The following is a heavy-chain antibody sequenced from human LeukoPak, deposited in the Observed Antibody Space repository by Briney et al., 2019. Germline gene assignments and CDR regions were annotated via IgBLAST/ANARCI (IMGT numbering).Heavy chain of an antibody. D-gene: IGHD5-18*01. CDR1: GGSFSGYY. V-gene: IGHV4-34*01. CDR3: ARVGFGGYSYGYVDF. CDR2: IYYSGST. J-gene: IGHJ4*02. Sequence: SETLSLTCAVYGGSFSGYYWSWIRQPPGKGLEWIGSIYYSGSTYYNPSLKSRVTISADTSKNQLSLRLSSVTAADTAVYYCARVGFGGYSYGYVDFWGQGTQVTVSS.